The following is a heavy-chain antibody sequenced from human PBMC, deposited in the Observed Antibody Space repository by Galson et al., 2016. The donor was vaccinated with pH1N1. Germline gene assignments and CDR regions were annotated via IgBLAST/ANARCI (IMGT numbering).Heavy chain of an antibody. D-gene: IGHD3-10*01. CDR3: ARVDFGGKLGD. CDR1: GGSISSNHN. V-gene: IGHV4-39*01. J-gene: IGHJ4*02. CDR2: VHYTGAA. Sequence: ESLSLTCTVSGGSISSNHNWGWIRQPPGKGLEWVGSVHYTGAAYYNPSLRSRVTISLDTSKNQFYLKMTSVTAADTAVYFCARVDFGGKLGDWGQGTQVTVSS.